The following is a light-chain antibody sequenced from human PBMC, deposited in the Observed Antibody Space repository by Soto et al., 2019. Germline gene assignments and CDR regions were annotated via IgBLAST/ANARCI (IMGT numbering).Light chain of an antibody. V-gene: IGKV3-20*01. CDR3: QQYDSSPRT. CDR1: QSVSSSY. J-gene: IGKJ1*01. CDR2: RTS. Sequence: EIGLTQSPGTLSLSPGERATLSCRASQSVSSSYLAWYQQKPGQAPRLLLYRTSNRATGIPDRFSGSGSGTDFTLTISRLEPEDFAVYWCQQYDSSPRTFGQGTKVEIK.